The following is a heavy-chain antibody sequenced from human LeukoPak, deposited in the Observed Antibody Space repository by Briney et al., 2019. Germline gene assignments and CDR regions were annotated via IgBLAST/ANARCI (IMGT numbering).Heavy chain of an antibody. Sequence: GGSLRLSCAASGFTVSSNYMSWVRQAPGKGLEWVSVIYSGGSTYYADSVKGRFTISRDNSKNTLYLQMNSLRAEDTAVYYCARDRSDYGGNNYYGMDVWGQGTTVTVSS. CDR3: ARDRSDYGGNNYYGMDV. V-gene: IGHV3-53*01. CDR1: GFTVSSNY. J-gene: IGHJ6*02. D-gene: IGHD4-23*01. CDR2: IYSGGST.